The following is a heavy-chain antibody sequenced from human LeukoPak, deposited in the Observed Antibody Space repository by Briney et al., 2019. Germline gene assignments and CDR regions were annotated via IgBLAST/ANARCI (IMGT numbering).Heavy chain of an antibody. J-gene: IGHJ5*02. D-gene: IGHD6-13*01. CDR1: GGSISSSNW. CDR2: IYHSGST. V-gene: IGHV4-4*02. CDR3: ARDNRRIAAAGTRFDP. Sequence: ASGTLSLTCAVSGGSISSSNWWGWVRQPPGKGLEWIGEIYHSGSTNYNPSLKSRVTISVDKSKNQFSLKLSSVTAADTAVYYCARDNRRIAAAGTRFDPWGQGTLVTVSS.